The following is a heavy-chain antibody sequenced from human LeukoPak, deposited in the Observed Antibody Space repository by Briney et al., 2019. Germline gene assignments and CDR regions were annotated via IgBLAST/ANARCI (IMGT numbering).Heavy chain of an antibody. V-gene: IGHV3-21*01. J-gene: IGHJ4*02. CDR2: NGSSSSYI. CDR1: GFTFSSYS. CDR3: ARDPPDYYDSSGYHYFDY. D-gene: IGHD3-22*01. Sequence: GGSLRLYCAASGFTFSSYSMNWVRQAPGKGLEWVSSNGSSSSYIYYADSVKGRFTISRDNAKNSLYLQMNSLRAEDTAVYYCARDPPDYYDSSGYHYFDYWGQGTLVTVSS.